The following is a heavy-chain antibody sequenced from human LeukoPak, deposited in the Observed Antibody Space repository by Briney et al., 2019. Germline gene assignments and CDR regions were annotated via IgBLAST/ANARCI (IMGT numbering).Heavy chain of an antibody. Sequence: KSSETLSLTCTVSGGSISSYYWSWVWQPPEKGLEWIGYIYYSGSTNYNPSLKSRVTISVGTSKNQFSLQLTSVTAADTAVYFCTRGGSNFDYWGQGTLVTVSS. CDR2: IYYSGST. CDR1: GGSISSYY. CDR3: TRGGSNFDY. J-gene: IGHJ4*02. D-gene: IGHD3-10*01. V-gene: IGHV4-59*01.